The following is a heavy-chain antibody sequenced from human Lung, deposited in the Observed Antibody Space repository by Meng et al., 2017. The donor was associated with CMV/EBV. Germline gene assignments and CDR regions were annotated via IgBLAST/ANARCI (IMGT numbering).Heavy chain of an antibody. J-gene: IGHJ6*02. CDR3: AREVYCIGTTCSFYPMDV. CDR2: MNPNSGNT. Sequence: ASVXVSXKASGYTFTSYDISWVRQAPGQGLEWMGWMNPNSGNTDSAQNFQGRVTMTRNTSISTAYMELSSLRSEDTAVYYCAREVYCIGTTCSFYPMDVWXQGTXVTVAS. V-gene: IGHV1-8*01. CDR1: GYTFTSYD. D-gene: IGHD2-2*01.